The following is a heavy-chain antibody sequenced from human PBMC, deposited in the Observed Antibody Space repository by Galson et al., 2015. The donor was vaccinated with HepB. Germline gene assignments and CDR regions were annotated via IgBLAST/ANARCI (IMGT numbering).Heavy chain of an antibody. CDR1: GYTFTSYA. D-gene: IGHD5-12*01. V-gene: IGHV1-3*01. CDR3: ARLHSGYDSYYGMDV. Sequence: SVKVSCKAPGYTFTSYAMHWVRQAPGQRLEWMGWINAGNGNTKYSQKFQGRVTITRDTSASTAYMELSSLRSEDTAVYYCARLHSGYDSYYGMDVWGQGTTVTVSS. J-gene: IGHJ6*02. CDR2: INAGNGNT.